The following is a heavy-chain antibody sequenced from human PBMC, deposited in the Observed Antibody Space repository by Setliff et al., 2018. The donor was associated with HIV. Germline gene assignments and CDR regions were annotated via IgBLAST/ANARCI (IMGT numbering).Heavy chain of an antibody. CDR3: TRGDDNGPFDY. Sequence: PGESLKISCAASGFTFSSYHMHWVRQSTGKGPEWVSTIGYGGDTYYSDSVKGRFTISRENAKNSLFLQMNSLRAGDMAVYYCTRGDDNGPFDYWGQGTLVTVSS. CDR1: GFTFSSYH. CDR2: IGYGGDT. J-gene: IGHJ4*02. V-gene: IGHV3-13*01. D-gene: IGHD2-8*01.